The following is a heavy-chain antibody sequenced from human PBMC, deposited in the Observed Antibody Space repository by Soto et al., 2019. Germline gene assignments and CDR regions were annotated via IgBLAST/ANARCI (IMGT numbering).Heavy chain of an antibody. Sequence: EVQLLESGGGLVQPGGSLRLSCAASGFTFSSYAMSWVRQAPGKGLEWVSAISGSGGSTYYADSVKGRFTISRDKCKNTLYLQMHSLRAEDTAVYYCAKDDFVGNIASNYYMDVWGRGTTVTVSS. D-gene: IGHD2-21*01. CDR2: ISGSGGST. V-gene: IGHV3-23*01. CDR1: GFTFSSYA. CDR3: AKDDFVGNIASNYYMDV. J-gene: IGHJ6*03.